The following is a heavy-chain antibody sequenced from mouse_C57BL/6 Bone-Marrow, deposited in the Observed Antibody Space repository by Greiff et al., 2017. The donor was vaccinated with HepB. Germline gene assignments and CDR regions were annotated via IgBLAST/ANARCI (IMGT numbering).Heavy chain of an antibody. CDR3: ARDRGLTGYAMDY. J-gene: IGHJ4*01. CDR2: IHPNSGST. Sequence: QVQLQQPGAELVKPGASVKLSCKASGYTFTSYWMHWVKQRPGQGLEWIGMIHPNSGSTNYNEKFKSKATLTVDKSSSTAYMQLSSLTSEDSAVYYCARDRGLTGYAMDYWGQGTSVTVSS. V-gene: IGHV1-64*01. D-gene: IGHD4-1*01. CDR1: GYTFTSYW.